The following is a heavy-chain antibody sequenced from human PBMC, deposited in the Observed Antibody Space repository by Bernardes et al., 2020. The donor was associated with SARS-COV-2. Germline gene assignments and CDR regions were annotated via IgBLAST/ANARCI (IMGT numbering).Heavy chain of an antibody. CDR1: GGSIRGYY. Sequence: SETLSLTCTVSGGSIRGYYWTWIRQFAGPGLEWIGHSHTSGDTKYNPTLESRVTISMDPSKNHFSLTLTSLTAADTAVYFCARGEGELKGPWGQGIPVTVSA. J-gene: IGHJ5*02. D-gene: IGHD3-16*01. CDR3: ARGEGELKGP. V-gene: IGHV4-4*09. CDR2: SHTSGDT.